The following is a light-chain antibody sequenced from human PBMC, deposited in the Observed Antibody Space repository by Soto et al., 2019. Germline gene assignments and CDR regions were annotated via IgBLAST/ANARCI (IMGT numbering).Light chain of an antibody. Sequence: EIVLTQSPGTLSLSPGERATLSCRASQSVRSNFLAWYQQKPGQAPRLPIYGASNRATGIPDRFSGSGSGTEFTLTISSLQPEDFATYYCQQLNSYPLTFGQGTRLEI. CDR2: GAS. V-gene: IGKV3-20*01. J-gene: IGKJ5*01. CDR1: QSVRSNF. CDR3: QQLNSYPLT.